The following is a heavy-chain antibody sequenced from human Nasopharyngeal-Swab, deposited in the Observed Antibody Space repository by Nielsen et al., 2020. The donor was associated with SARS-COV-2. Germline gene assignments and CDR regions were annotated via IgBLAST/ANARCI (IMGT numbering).Heavy chain of an antibody. CDR1: GYTFASYG. CDR3: ARGRYCTSVNCYAKINDY. V-gene: IGHV1-18*01. J-gene: IGHJ4*02. D-gene: IGHD2-2*01. CDR2: ISPYNGNT. Sequence: ASVKVSCKASGYTFASYGINWVRQAPGQGLEWMGWISPYNGNTNYAERFQGRVTMTTDTSTNTAYMELRSLRSADTAVYYCARGRYCTSVNCYAKINDYWGQGTLVTVSP.